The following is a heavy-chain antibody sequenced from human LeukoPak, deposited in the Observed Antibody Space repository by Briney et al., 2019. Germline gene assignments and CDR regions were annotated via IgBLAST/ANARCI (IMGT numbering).Heavy chain of an antibody. CDR2: INQDGSEK. CDR1: GFTFRNYW. V-gene: IGHV3-7*01. J-gene: IGHJ4*02. Sequence: GGSLRLSCAASGFTFRNYWMSWVRQAPGKGLEWVANINQDGSEKYYVDSLKGRFTISRDNAKNSLYLQMNSLRAEDTAVYYCARLGDYWGQGTLVTVSS. CDR3: ARLGDY.